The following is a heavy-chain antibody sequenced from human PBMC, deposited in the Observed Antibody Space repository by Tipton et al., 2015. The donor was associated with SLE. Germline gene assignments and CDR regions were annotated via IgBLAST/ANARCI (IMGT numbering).Heavy chain of an antibody. CDR2: ISDDGDFT. CDR3: ARSGSPGGWYDY. D-gene: IGHD6-19*01. J-gene: IGHJ4*01. V-gene: IGHV3-64*02. Sequence: GSLRLSCAASGFTFSNFALHWVRQSPGKGLKFVAGISDDGDFTFYSDSVKGRLSISRDNSKNALYLQMGSLTTEETGVFHCARSGSPGGWYDYWGHGALVTLAS. CDR1: GFTFSNFA.